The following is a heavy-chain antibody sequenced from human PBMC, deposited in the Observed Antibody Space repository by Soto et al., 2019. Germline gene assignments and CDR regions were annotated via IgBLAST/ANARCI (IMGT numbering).Heavy chain of an antibody. CDR2: INHSGST. CDR3: ARLTPAGGFDY. J-gene: IGHJ4*02. Sequence: PSETLSLTCAVYGGSFSGYYWSWIRQPPGKGLEWIGEINHSGSTNYNPSLKSRVTISVDTSKNQFSLKLSSVTAADTAVYYCARLTPAGGFDYWGQGTLVTVSS. V-gene: IGHV4-34*01. CDR1: GGSFSGYY. D-gene: IGHD2-2*01.